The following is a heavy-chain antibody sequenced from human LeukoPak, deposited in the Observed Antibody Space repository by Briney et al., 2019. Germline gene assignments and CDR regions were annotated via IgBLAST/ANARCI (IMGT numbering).Heavy chain of an antibody. CDR3: AKCRRFGELLTIGYFDY. CDR2: ISGSGGST. D-gene: IGHD3-10*01. J-gene: IGHJ4*02. V-gene: IGHV3-23*01. CDR1: GFTFSSYA. Sequence: GGSLRLSCAASGFTFSSYAMSWVRQAPGKGLEWVSAISGSGGSTYYADSVKGRFTISRDNSKNTLYLQMNSLRAEDTAVYYCAKCRRFGELLTIGYFDYWGQGTLVTVSS.